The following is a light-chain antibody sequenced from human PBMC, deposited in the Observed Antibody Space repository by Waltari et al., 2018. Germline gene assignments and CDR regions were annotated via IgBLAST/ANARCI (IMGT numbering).Light chain of an antibody. CDR1: QSVLYSSNTTNY. CDR2: WAS. J-gene: IGKJ3*01. Sequence: DIVMTQSPVSLAVSLGERATINCTSSQSVLYSSNTTNYLDWYQQKPGQPPKLLIYWASTRESGVPDRFSGSGSGTDFTLTISSLQAEDVAVYYCQQYYSIPITFGPGTKVDIK. CDR3: QQYYSIPIT. V-gene: IGKV4-1*01.